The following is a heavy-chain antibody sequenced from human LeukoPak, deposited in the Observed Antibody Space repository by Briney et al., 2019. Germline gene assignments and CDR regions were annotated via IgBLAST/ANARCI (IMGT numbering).Heavy chain of an antibody. Sequence: EASVKVSCKASGGTFSSYAISWVRQAPGQGLEWMGGIIPIFGTASYAQKFQGRVTMTRDTSTSTVYMELSSLRSDDTAVYYCARDLTSSGYYWDWGQGTLVTVSS. V-gene: IGHV1-69*05. J-gene: IGHJ4*02. D-gene: IGHD3-22*01. CDR1: GGTFSSYA. CDR3: ARDLTSSGYYWD. CDR2: IIPIFGTA.